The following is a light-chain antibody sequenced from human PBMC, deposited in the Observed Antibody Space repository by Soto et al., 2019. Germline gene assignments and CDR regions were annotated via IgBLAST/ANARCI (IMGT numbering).Light chain of an antibody. CDR3: QQYNNWPVT. CDR2: GAS. V-gene: IGKV3-15*01. J-gene: IGKJ4*01. Sequence: EFVLTQSPGTLSLSPGERATLSCRASQSVSSNLAWYQHKPGQAPRLLIYGASTGATGIPARFSGSGSGTEFTLTINSLQSEDFAIYYCQQYNNWPVTFGGGTKVDIK. CDR1: QSVSSN.